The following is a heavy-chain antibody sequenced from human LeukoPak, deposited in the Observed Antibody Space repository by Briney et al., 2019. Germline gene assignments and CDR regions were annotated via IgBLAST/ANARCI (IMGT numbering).Heavy chain of an antibody. CDR2: ISSSGSTI. J-gene: IGHJ6*02. D-gene: IGHD4-11*01. Sequence: GGSLRLSCAASGFTFSGYEMNWVRQAPGKGLEWVSYISSSGSTIYYADSAKGRSTISRDNAKNSLYLQMNSLRADDTAVYYCARAVTSPGMDVWGQGTTVTVSS. CDR3: ARAVTSPGMDV. V-gene: IGHV3-48*03. CDR1: GFTFSGYE.